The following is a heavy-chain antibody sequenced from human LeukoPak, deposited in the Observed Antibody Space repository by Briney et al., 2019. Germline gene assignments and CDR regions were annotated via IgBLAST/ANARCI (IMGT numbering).Heavy chain of an antibody. CDR3: ARGWESSGWYRGIDP. V-gene: IGHV4-4*02. CDR1: GGSISSSNW. J-gene: IGHJ5*02. Sequence: SETLSLTCAVSGGSISSSNWWSWVRQPPGKGLEWIGEIYHSGSTNYNPSLKSRVTISVDTSKNQFSLKLSSVTAADTAVYYCARGWESSGWYRGIDPWGQGTLVTVSS. D-gene: IGHD6-19*01. CDR2: IYHSGST.